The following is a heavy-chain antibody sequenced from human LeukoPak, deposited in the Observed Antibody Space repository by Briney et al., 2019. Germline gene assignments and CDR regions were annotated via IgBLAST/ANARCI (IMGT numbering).Heavy chain of an antibody. Sequence: ASVTVSPKASGYTFTSNNMHLVRHRPGPGLGWMGIINPCGGSTSYAQKFQGRVIMTRDTSTSTVYMELSSLRSEDKAVYYCARNSGGYDSSWRGPQDIWGQGTMVTVSS. J-gene: IGHJ3*02. D-gene: IGHD3-22*01. CDR3: ARNSGGYDSSWRGPQDI. CDR1: GYTFTSNN. CDR2: INPCGGST. V-gene: IGHV1-46*01.